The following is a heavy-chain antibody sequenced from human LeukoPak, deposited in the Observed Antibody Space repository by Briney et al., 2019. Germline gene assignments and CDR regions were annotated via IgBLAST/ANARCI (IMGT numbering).Heavy chain of an antibody. D-gene: IGHD6-13*01. Sequence: PGGSLRLSCAASGFTFDDYTMHWVRQAPGKGLEWVSLISWDGGSTYYADSVKGRFTISRDNSKNSLYLQMNSLRTEDTALYYCAKATLAAADTSPFDPWGQGTLVTVSS. V-gene: IGHV3-43*01. CDR3: AKATLAAADTSPFDP. CDR1: GFTFDDYT. CDR2: ISWDGGST. J-gene: IGHJ5*02.